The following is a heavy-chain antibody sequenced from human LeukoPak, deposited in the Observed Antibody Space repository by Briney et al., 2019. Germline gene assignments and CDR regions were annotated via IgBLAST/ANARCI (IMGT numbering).Heavy chain of an antibody. D-gene: IGHD5-24*01. CDR2: INHSGST. V-gene: IGHV4-34*01. CDR1: GGSFSGYY. J-gene: IGHJ4*02. CDR3: ARRQRWLHHFDY. Sequence: SETLSLTCAVYGGSFSGYYWTWIRQPPGKGLEWIGEINHSGSTNYNPSLKSRVTISVDTSKNQFSLKLSSVTAADTAVYYCARRQRWLHHFDYWGQGTLVTVSS.